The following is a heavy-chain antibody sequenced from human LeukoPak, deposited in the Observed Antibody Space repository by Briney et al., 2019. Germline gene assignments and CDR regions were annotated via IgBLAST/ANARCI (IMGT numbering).Heavy chain of an antibody. CDR3: ARDPDSGYYEGWYYFDY. D-gene: IGHD3-22*01. CDR2: INAGNGNT. J-gene: IGHJ4*02. V-gene: IGHV1-3*03. Sequence: ASVKVSCKASGYTFTSYAMHWVRQAPGQRLEWMGWINAGNGNTKYSQEFQGRVTITRDTSASTAYMELSSLRSEDTAVYYCARDPDSGYYEGWYYFDYWGQGTLVTVSS. CDR1: GYTFTSYA.